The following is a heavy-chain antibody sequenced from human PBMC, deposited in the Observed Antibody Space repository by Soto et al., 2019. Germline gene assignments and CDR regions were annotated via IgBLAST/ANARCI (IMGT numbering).Heavy chain of an antibody. CDR2: FDPEDGET. Sequence: ASVKVSCKVSGYTLTELSMHWVRQAPGKGLEWMGGFDPEDGETIYAQKFQGRVTMTEDTSTDTAYMELSSLRSEDTAVYYCATEKRGGCSSTSCYYYYYGMDVWGQGTTVTVSS. CDR3: ATEKRGGCSSTSCYYYYYGMDV. CDR1: GYTLTELS. D-gene: IGHD2-2*01. J-gene: IGHJ6*02. V-gene: IGHV1-24*01.